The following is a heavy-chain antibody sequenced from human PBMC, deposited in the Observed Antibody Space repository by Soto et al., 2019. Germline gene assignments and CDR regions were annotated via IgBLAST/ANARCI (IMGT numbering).Heavy chain of an antibody. J-gene: IGHJ3*02. Sequence: QVQLVQSGAEVKKPGSSVKVSCKASGGTFSSYTISWVRQAPGQGLEWMGRIIPILGIANYAQKFQGSVTITADKSTSAAYMELSSLRSEDTAVYYCARDRGGANGYIWGSYRHDAFDIWGQGTMVTVSS. V-gene: IGHV1-69*02. CDR2: IIPILGIA. CDR3: ARDRGGANGYIWGSYRHDAFDI. D-gene: IGHD3-16*02. CDR1: GGTFSSYT.